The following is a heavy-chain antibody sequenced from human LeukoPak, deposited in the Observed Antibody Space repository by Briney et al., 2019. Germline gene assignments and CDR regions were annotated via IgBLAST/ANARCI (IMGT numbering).Heavy chain of an antibody. CDR3: ARQDTAMAPFDY. CDR2: IKQDGSVK. D-gene: IGHD5-18*01. J-gene: IGHJ4*02. CDR1: GFTFTNYW. V-gene: IGHV3-7*03. Sequence: TGGSLRLSCAASGFTFTNYWMTWVRQAPGKGLEWVANIKQDGSVKYYVDSVKGRFTISRDNAKNSLYLQMNSLRAEDTAVYYCARQDTAMAPFDYWGQGTLVTVSS.